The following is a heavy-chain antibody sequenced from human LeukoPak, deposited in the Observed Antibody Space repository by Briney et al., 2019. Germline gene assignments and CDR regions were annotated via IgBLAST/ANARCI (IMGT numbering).Heavy chain of an antibody. D-gene: IGHD6-13*01. CDR1: GGSVSTIDYY. V-gene: IGHV4-39*07. Sequence: SETLSLTCTVSGGSVSTIDYYWGWIRQPPGKGLEWIGSVYYSGSTNYNPSLKSRVTISVDKSKNQFSLKLSSVTAADTAVYYCASPRAERSTWYAVDYWGQGTLVTVSA. J-gene: IGHJ4*02. CDR2: VYYSGST. CDR3: ASPRAERSTWYAVDY.